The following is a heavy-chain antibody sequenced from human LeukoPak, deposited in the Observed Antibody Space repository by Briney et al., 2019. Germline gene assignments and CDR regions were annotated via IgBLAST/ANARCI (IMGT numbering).Heavy chain of an antibody. Sequence: GGSLRLSCVASGFTFSSYAMSWVRQAPGKGLEWVSAISGSGGSTYYADSVKGRFTISRDNSKNTLYLQMNSLRAEDTAVYYCAKDSSYYDILTGHTFDYWGQGTLVTVSS. D-gene: IGHD3-9*01. CDR2: ISGSGGST. J-gene: IGHJ4*02. CDR1: GFTFSSYA. V-gene: IGHV3-23*01. CDR3: AKDSSYYDILTGHTFDY.